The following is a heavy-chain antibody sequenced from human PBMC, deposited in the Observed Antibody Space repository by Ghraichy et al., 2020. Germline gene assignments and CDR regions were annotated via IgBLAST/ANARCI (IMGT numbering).Heavy chain of an antibody. J-gene: IGHJ4*02. CDR3: ARQHYYYDSKGGFDY. CDR2: IYNSGST. V-gene: IGHV4-39*01. Sequence: SETLSLTCTVSGGSISSSSYYWGCILQPPGKGLYWIGSIYNSGSTYYNPSLKSRVTISVDTSKNQFSLKLSSVTAADTAVYYCARQHYYYDSKGGFDYWGQGTLVTVSS. D-gene: IGHD3-22*01. CDR1: GGSISSSSYY.